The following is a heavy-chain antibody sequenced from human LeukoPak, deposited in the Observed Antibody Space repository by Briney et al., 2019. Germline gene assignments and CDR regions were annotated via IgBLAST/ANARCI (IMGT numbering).Heavy chain of an antibody. J-gene: IGHJ4*02. CDR3: ARDLVVPAAMLDY. CDR1: GFTFSSYW. V-gene: IGHV3-74*01. CDR2: INSDGSST. Sequence: GGSLRLSSAASGFTFSSYWMHSVRQAPGKGLVCVSRINSDGSSTSYADSVKGRFTISRDNAKNTLYLQMNSLRAEDTAVYYCARDLVVPAAMLDYWGQGTLVTVSS. D-gene: IGHD2-2*01.